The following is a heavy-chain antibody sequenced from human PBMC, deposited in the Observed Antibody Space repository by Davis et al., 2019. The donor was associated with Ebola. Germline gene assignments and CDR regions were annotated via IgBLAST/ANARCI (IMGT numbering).Heavy chain of an antibody. CDR3: ARETRGWWFDP. CDR1: GGSFSGYY. Sequence: SETLSLTCAVYGGSFSGYYWSWIRQPPGKGLEWIGEINHSGSTNYNPSLKSRVTISVDTSKNQFSLKLSSVTAADTAVYYCARETRGWWFDPWGQGTLVTVSP. D-gene: IGHD2-15*01. J-gene: IGHJ5*02. CDR2: INHSGST. V-gene: IGHV4-34*01.